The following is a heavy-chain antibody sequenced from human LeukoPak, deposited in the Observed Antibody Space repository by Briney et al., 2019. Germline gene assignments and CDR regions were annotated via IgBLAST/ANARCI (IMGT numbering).Heavy chain of an antibody. CDR2: SRNKGFIYTT. Sequence: GGSLRLSCAASGLTFSDHYIDWVRQAPGKGLEWVGRSRNKGFIYTTAYAASVKGRFTISRDDSKNSVHLQMNGLKIEDTAVYYCATHSYNEDYWGQGTLVTVSS. CDR1: GLTFSDHY. J-gene: IGHJ4*02. D-gene: IGHD3-10*01. CDR3: ATHSYNEDY. V-gene: IGHV3-72*01.